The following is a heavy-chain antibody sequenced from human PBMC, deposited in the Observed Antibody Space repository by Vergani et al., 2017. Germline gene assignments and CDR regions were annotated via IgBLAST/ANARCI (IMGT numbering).Heavy chain of an antibody. CDR2: IKQDGSEK. Sequence: EVQLVESGGGLVQPGGSLRLSCAASGFTFSSYWMSGVRQAPGKGLEWVASIKQDGSEKYYVDSVKGRFTISRDNAKNSLYLQMNSLRAEDTAVYYCARDRYYYGMDVWGQGTTVTVSS. J-gene: IGHJ6*02. V-gene: IGHV3-7*01. CDR1: GFTFSSYW. CDR3: ARDRYYYGMDV.